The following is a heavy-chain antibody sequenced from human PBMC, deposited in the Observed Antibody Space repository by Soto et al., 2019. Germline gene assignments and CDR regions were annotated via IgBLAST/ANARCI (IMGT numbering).Heavy chain of an antibody. D-gene: IGHD3-9*01. CDR3: ARSRGDILPTDP. V-gene: IGHV2-26*01. CDR2: IFSSDEK. CDR1: GFSLNNPMMG. Sequence: QVTLKESGPVLLKPTETLTLTCTVSGFSLNNPMMGVTWIRQPPGKALEWLAHIFSSDEKSYSTSLKNRLTTSQATSKGQVVLTLPNVDPVNTATFFCARSRGDILPTDPWAREPWSPSPQ. J-gene: IGHJ5*02.